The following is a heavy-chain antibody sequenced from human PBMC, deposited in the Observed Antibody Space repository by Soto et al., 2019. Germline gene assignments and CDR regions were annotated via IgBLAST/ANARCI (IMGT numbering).Heavy chain of an antibody. CDR2: IHYSGST. V-gene: IGHV4-38-2*01. D-gene: IGHD2-8*01. CDR1: GYSLTSGYH. J-gene: IGHJ4*02. Sequence: SETLSLTCGVSGYSLTSGYHWGWIRQPPGKGLEWIGTIHYSGSTYYMPSLRSRVTLSVDTSKNQFSLRLTSVTAEDTAVYYCARHEGNGNVWPLDYWGQGILVTVSS. CDR3: ARHEGNGNVWPLDY.